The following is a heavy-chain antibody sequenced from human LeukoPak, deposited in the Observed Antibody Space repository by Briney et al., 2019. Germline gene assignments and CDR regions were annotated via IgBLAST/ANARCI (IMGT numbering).Heavy chain of an antibody. V-gene: IGHV4-30-4*07. Sequence: SETLSLTCAVSSVSISGGGYCWNWIRQPPGKGLEWIGYICYSGITYYNPSLKSRLTMSLDTSNNQFSLHLSSVTAADTAVYYCARGDYSGSYWRYWGQGTLVTVSS. D-gene: IGHD1-26*01. CDR3: ARGDYSGSYWRY. J-gene: IGHJ4*02. CDR1: SVSISGGGYC. CDR2: ICYSGIT.